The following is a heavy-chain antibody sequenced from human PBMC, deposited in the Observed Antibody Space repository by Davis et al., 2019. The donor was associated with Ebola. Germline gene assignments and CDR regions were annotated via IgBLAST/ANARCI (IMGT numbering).Heavy chain of an antibody. CDR2: IRSKANSYAT. CDR1: GFTFSGSA. V-gene: IGHV3-73*01. CDR3: TSTTVGGDY. D-gene: IGHD4-11*01. J-gene: IGHJ4*02. Sequence: GESLKISCAASGFTFSGSAMHWARQASGKGLEWVGRIRSKANSYATAYAASVKGRFTISRDDSKNTAYLQMNSLKTEDTAVYYCTSTTVGGDYWGQGTLVTVSS.